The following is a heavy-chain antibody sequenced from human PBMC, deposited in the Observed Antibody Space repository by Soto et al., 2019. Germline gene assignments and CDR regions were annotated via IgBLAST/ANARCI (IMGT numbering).Heavy chain of an antibody. J-gene: IGHJ6*02. V-gene: IGHV3-49*03. D-gene: IGHD4-4*01. Sequence: GGSLRLSCTASGFSFGDYAVNWFRQAPGKGLEWVGFIRSRTYGGTTEYAASVRARFTISRDDSKTIAYLQMNSLTAEDTAVYYCSRDYTSDSCDNYYSGMDVWGQGATVTVSS. CDR3: SRDYTSDSCDNYYSGMDV. CDR1: GFSFGDYA. CDR2: IRSRTYGGTT.